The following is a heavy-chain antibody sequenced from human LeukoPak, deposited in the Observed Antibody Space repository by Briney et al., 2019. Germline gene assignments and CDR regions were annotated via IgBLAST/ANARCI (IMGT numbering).Heavy chain of an antibody. CDR1: GDSVSSKSAA. CDR2: TYYRSKWSN. CDR3: ARSRAATFDY. D-gene: IGHD2-15*01. Sequence: SQTLSLTCAISGDSVSSKSAAWNWIRQSPSRGLEWVGRTYYRSKWSNDYAASVKCRTTVNPDTSKNKFSLQLSSVTPEATAVYYCARSRAATFDYWGQGTLVTVSS. J-gene: IGHJ4*02. V-gene: IGHV6-1*01.